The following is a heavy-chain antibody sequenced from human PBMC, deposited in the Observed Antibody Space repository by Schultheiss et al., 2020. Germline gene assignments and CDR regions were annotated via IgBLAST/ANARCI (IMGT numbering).Heavy chain of an antibody. V-gene: IGHV3-30*18. CDR3: AKVVVQGLGPLGY. CDR1: GFTFSSYG. J-gene: IGHJ4*02. CDR2: ISYDGSNK. D-gene: IGHD3-22*01. Sequence: GESLKISCAASGFTFSSYGMHWVRQAPGKGLEWVAVISYDGSNKYYADSVKGRFTISRDNSKNTLYLQMNSLRAEDTAVYYCAKVVVQGLGPLGYWGQGTLVTVSS.